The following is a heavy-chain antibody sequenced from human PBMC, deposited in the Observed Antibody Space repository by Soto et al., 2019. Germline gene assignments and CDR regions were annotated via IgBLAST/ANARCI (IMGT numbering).Heavy chain of an antibody. J-gene: IGHJ4*02. CDR2: TYYRSKWYN. D-gene: IGHD3-10*01. CDR1: GDSDSSNSAA. CDR3: ARARGYFDS. Sequence: SQTLSLTCAISGDSDSSNSAAWSWIRQSPSRGLEWLGRTYYRSKWYNEYAVSLKSRITINPDTSKNQFSLQLNSVTPEDTAVYYCARARGYFDSWGQGTLVTVSS. V-gene: IGHV6-1*01.